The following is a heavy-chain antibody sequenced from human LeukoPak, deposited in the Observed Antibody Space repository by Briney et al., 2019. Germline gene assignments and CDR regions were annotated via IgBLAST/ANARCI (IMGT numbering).Heavy chain of an antibody. Sequence: GGSLRLSCGASGFAFSYHWMHWVRQVPGKGLVWVSRIDGGGSSTSYADSVKGRFSISRDNAKSTLYLQMSSLRAEDTAVYYCARGPGSSGGAYVGDYWGPGTLVTVSS. V-gene: IGHV3-74*01. CDR2: IDGGGSST. CDR3: ARGPGSSGGAYVGDY. CDR1: GFAFSYHW. D-gene: IGHD3-22*01. J-gene: IGHJ4*01.